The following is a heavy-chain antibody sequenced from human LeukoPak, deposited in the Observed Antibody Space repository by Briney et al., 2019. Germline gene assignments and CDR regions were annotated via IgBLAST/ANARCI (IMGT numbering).Heavy chain of an antibody. Sequence: PGGSLRLSCAASGFTSSSYALNWVRQAPGKGLEWVATVSGSGDRMYHADSVKGRFTISRDNSKNTLYLQMNSLRAEDTAVYYCAKDRNDWKQGIDYWGQGTLVTVSS. CDR3: AKDRNDWKQGIDY. V-gene: IGHV3-23*01. D-gene: IGHD1-1*01. CDR1: GFTSSSYA. CDR2: VSGSGDRM. J-gene: IGHJ4*02.